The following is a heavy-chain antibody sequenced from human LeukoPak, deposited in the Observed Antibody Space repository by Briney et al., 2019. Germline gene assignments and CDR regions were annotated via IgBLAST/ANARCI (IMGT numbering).Heavy chain of an antibody. CDR1: GYSISSGYF. Sequence: PSETLSLTCTVSGYSISSGYFWGWIRQPPGKGLEWIGTIYHSGSTNYNPSLESRVTISVDKSKNQFSLKLSSVTAADTAVYFCARGPYSYDSSGAFDIWGQGTMVTVSS. CDR2: IYHSGST. D-gene: IGHD3-22*01. CDR3: ARGPYSYDSSGAFDI. V-gene: IGHV4-38-2*02. J-gene: IGHJ3*02.